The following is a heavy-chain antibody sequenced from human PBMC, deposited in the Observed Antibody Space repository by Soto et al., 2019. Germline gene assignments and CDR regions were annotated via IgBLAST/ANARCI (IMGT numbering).Heavy chain of an antibody. D-gene: IGHD3-10*01. J-gene: IGHJ5*02. Sequence: QVQLVQSGAEVKKPGASVKVSCKASGYTFTNYGISWVRQAPGQGLEWMGWISAYNGNTKYAQKLQGRVTITTDTSTSTAYRELRSLRSDDPAVYYCARGVGSGSYYNQYKWFDPWGQGTLVTVSS. V-gene: IGHV1-18*01. CDR1: GYTFTNYG. CDR2: ISAYNGNT. CDR3: ARGVGSGSYYNQYKWFDP.